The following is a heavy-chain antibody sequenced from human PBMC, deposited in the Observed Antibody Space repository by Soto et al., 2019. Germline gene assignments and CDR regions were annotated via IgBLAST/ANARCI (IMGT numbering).Heavy chain of an antibody. CDR3: AKPPLQQLAYYGMDV. CDR1: GFTFSSYA. J-gene: IGHJ6*02. V-gene: IGHV3-23*01. Sequence: EVQLLESGGGLVQPGGSLRLSCAASGFTFSSYAMSWVRQAPGKGLEWVSAISGSGGSTYYADSVKGRFTISRDNSKNTLYLQMNSLRAEDTGVYYCAKPPLQQLAYYGMDVWGQGTTVTVSS. CDR2: ISGSGGST. D-gene: IGHD6-13*01.